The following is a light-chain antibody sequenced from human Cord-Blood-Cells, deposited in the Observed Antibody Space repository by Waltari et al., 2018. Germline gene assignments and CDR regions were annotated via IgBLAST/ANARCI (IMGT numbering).Light chain of an antibody. CDR3: VLYMGSGIWV. CDR1: SGPVSTSSY. V-gene: IGLV8-61*01. J-gene: IGLJ3*02. Sequence: QTVVTQEPSFPVSPGGTVTLTSCLSSGPVSTSSYPSWYQQTPGQAPRTLIYSTNTRSSGVPDRFSGSILGNKAALTITGAQADDESDYYCVLYMGSGIWVFGGGTKLTVL. CDR2: STN.